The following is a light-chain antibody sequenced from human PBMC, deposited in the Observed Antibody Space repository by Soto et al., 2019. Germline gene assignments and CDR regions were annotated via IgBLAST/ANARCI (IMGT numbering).Light chain of an antibody. Sequence: QSALTQPASVSGSPGQSITISCTGTSSDIGTYNYVSWYRQHPGEAPKVIIYEGTHRHSGISSRFSGSKSGNTASLTISGLQDEDEDDYYCSSCGGDITHVFGGGTKLTVL. CDR3: SSCGGDITHV. CDR1: SSDIGTYNY. J-gene: IGLJ3*02. CDR2: EGT. V-gene: IGLV2-14*01.